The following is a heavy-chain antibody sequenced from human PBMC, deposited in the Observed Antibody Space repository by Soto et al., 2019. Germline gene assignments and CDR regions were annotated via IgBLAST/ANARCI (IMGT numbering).Heavy chain of an antibody. J-gene: IGHJ4*02. CDR1: GGTFSSYA. Sequence: GASVKVSCKASGGTFSSYAISWVRQAPGQGLEWMGGIIPIFGTANYAQKFQGRVTITADKSTSTAYRELSSLRSEDTAVYYCARDQGSYYFTPFDYWGQGTLVTV. CDR3: ARDQGSYYFTPFDY. CDR2: IIPIFGTA. V-gene: IGHV1-69*06. D-gene: IGHD1-26*01.